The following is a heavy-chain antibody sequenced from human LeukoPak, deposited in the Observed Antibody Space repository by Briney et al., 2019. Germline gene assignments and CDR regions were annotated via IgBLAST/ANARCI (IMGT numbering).Heavy chain of an antibody. CDR1: GGTFSSYA. CDR2: IIPILGIA. Sequence: ASVKVSCKASGGTFSSYAISWVRQAPGQGLEWMGRIIPILGIANYAQKFQGRVTITADKSTSTAYMELSSLRSEDTAVYYCARAHSSGWTDAGGWGQGTLVTVSS. J-gene: IGHJ4*02. CDR3: ARAHSSGWTDAGG. V-gene: IGHV1-69*04. D-gene: IGHD6-19*01.